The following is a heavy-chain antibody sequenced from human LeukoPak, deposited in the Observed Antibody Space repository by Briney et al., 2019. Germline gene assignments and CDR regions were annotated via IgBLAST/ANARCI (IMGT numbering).Heavy chain of an antibody. CDR3: AAQSPAKGYYYYMDV. J-gene: IGHJ6*03. Sequence: SETLSLTCTVSGGSISSSSYYWGWIRQPPGKGLEWIGSIYYSGSTYYNPSLKSRVTITVDTSKNQFSLKLSSVTAADTAVYYCAAQSPAKGYYYYMDVWGKGTTVTVSS. V-gene: IGHV4-39*01. CDR2: IYYSGST. CDR1: GGSISSSSYY.